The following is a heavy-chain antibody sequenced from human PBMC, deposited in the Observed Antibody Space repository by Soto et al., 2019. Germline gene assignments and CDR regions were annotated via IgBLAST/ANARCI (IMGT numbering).Heavy chain of an antibody. CDR3: ARRDVRYFDWLLDY. CDR1: GYTFTSYY. V-gene: IGHV1-46*03. D-gene: IGHD3-9*01. J-gene: IGHJ4*02. CDR2: INPSGGST. Sequence: QVQLVQSGAEVKKPGASVKVSCTASGYTFTSYYMHWVQQAPGQALECMGIINPSGGSTSYAQKFQGRVTMTRDTSTSTVYMELSSLRSEDTAVYYCARRDVRYFDWLLDYWGQGTLVTVSS.